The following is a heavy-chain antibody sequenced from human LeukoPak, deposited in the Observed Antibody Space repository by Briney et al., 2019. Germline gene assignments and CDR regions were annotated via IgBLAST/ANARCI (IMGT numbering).Heavy chain of an antibody. V-gene: IGHV4-38-2*01. CDR2: VYHSGST. CDR1: GYSISSGYC. J-gene: IGHJ6*03. CDR3: ARRSGSGYYYMDV. D-gene: IGHD3-3*01. Sequence: SETLSLTCAVSGYSISSGYCWGWVRQPPGKGLEWIGSVYHSGSTFYNPSLNSRATISVDTSKNQFSLKLNSVTAADTAVYYCARRSGSGYYYMDVWGKGTTLTVSS.